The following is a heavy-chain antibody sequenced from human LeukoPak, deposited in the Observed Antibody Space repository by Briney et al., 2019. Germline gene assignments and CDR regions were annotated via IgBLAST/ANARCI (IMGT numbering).Heavy chain of an antibody. D-gene: IGHD6-13*01. V-gene: IGHV3-9*01. CDR3: AKDSEGIAAAGTFFDY. J-gene: IGHJ4*02. Sequence: QPGRSLRLSCAAARFTFDDYARHGLRQAPGKGLEWVSGISWNSGTIGYADSVKGRFTISRDNAKNSLYLQMNSLRAEDTALYYCAKDSEGIAAAGTFFDYWGQGTLVTVSS. CDR1: RFTFDDYA. CDR2: ISWNSGTI.